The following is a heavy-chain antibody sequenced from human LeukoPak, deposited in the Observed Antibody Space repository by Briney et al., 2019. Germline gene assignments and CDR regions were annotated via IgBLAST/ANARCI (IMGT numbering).Heavy chain of an antibody. Sequence: ASVKVSCKASGYTFTSYDINWVRQATGQGLEWMGWMNPNSGNTGYAQKFQGRVTMTRNTSISTAYMELSSLRSEDTAGYYCARGPWEIVEEDYWGQGTLVTVSS. D-gene: IGHD5-12*01. CDR1: GYTFTSYD. CDR3: ARGPWEIVEEDY. J-gene: IGHJ4*02. CDR2: MNPNSGNT. V-gene: IGHV1-8*01.